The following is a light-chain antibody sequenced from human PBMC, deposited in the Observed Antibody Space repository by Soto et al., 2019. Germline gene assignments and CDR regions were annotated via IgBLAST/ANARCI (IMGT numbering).Light chain of an antibody. Sequence: QSVLTQTASVSGSPGPSITISCTGSSSDIGAYNYVSWFQQYPGKAPKLIISEVSNRPSGVSNRFSGSKSGTAASLTISGLQTEDEADYFCFSFTTDWTHVFGTGTKVTVL. CDR1: SSDIGAYNY. CDR3: FSFTTDWTHV. CDR2: EVS. V-gene: IGLV2-14*01. J-gene: IGLJ1*01.